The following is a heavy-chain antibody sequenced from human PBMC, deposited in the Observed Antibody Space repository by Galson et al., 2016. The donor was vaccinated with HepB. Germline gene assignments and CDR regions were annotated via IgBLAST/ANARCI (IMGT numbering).Heavy chain of an antibody. CDR1: GFTFSRYG. V-gene: IGHV3-30*18. CDR2: ISYDGGDK. J-gene: IGHJ4*02. Sequence: SLRLSCAASGFTFSRYGMHWVRQAPGKGLEWVAVISYDGGDKHYAEAVKGRFTVSRDNSQYTLFLQMTSLRVEDTAVYYCAKLDCGRDCPRDDWGQGTQVTVS. D-gene: IGHD2-21*02. CDR3: AKLDCGRDCPRDD.